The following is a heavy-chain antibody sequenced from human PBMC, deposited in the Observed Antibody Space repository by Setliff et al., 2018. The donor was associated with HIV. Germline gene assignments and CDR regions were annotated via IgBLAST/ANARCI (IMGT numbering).Heavy chain of an antibody. J-gene: IGHJ5*02. CDR2: IYTSGST. Sequence: SETLSLTCTVSGGSIRRYGGGWIRQPAGKGLEWIGRIYTSGSTNYHPSLKSRVTMSVDTSKNQPSLKLSSVTAADTAVYYCARVVITMVRGVISAWFDPWGQGTLVTVSS. D-gene: IGHD3-10*01. V-gene: IGHV4-4*07. CDR1: GGSIRRYG. CDR3: ARVVITMVRGVISAWFDP.